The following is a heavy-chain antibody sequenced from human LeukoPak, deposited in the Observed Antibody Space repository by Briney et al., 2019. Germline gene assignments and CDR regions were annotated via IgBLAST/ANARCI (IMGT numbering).Heavy chain of an antibody. V-gene: IGHV3-49*04. CDR2: IRSKAYGGTT. D-gene: IGHD3-22*01. CDR3: TRDHDSSGYRY. Sequence: GGSLRLSCTASGFTFGDYAMSWVRQAPGKGLEWVGFIRSKAYGGTTEYAASVKGRFTISRDDSKSIAYLQMDSLKTEDTAVYYCTRDHDSSGYRYWGQGTLVTVSS. CDR1: GFTFGDYA. J-gene: IGHJ4*02.